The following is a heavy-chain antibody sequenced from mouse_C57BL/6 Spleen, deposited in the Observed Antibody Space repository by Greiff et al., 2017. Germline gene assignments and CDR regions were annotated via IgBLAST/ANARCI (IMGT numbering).Heavy chain of an antibody. V-gene: IGHV14-1*01. Sequence: DVKLQESGAELVRPGASVKLSCTASGFNIKDYYMHWVKQRPEQGLEWIGRIDPEDGDTEYAPKFQGKATMTADTSSNTAYLQLSSLTSEDTAVYYCTLYDYDVAFAYWGQGTLVTVSA. J-gene: IGHJ3*01. D-gene: IGHD2-4*01. CDR3: TLYDYDVAFAY. CDR2: IDPEDGDT. CDR1: GFNIKDYY.